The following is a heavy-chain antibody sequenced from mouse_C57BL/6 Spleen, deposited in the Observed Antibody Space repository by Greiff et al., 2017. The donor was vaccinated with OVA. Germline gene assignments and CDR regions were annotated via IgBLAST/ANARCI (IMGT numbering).Heavy chain of an antibody. V-gene: IGHV5-9-1*02. CDR2: ISSGGDYT. Sequence: EVMLVESGEGLVKPGGSLKLSCAASGFTFSSYAMSWVRQTPEKRLEWVAYISSGGDYTYYADTVKGRFTISRDNARNTLYLHMSSLKSEDTAMYYCTRDRDYGENWGQGTLVTVSA. CDR1: GFTFSSYA. CDR3: TRDRDYGEN. D-gene: IGHD1-1*01. J-gene: IGHJ3*01.